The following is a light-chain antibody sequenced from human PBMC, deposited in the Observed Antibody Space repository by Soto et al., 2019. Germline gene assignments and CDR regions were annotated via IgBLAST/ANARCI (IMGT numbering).Light chain of an antibody. V-gene: IGLV2-14*03. CDR3: CSYADGSIYF. J-gene: IGLJ1*01. Sequence: QSALTQPASVSGSRGQSITISWTGTSRDVGAYDYVSWYLQYPDKAPQLLIYYVDHRPSGVSSRFSGSKSGNTASLTISGLQAEDEGDYYCCSYADGSIYFFGTGTKVTVL. CDR2: YVD. CDR1: SRDVGAYDY.